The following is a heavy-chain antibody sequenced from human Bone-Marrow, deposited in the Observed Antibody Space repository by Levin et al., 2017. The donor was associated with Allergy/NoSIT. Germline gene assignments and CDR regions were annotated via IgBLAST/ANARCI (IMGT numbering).Heavy chain of an antibody. V-gene: IGHV3-23*01. D-gene: IGHD2-2*01. CDR2: ISGSGGST. CDR1: GFTFSSYA. CDR3: AKDPQYCISTSCSVVYGMDV. Sequence: PSETLSLTCAASGFTFSSYAMSWVRQAPGKGLEWVSAISGSGGSTYYADSVKGRFTISRDNSKNTLYLQMNSLRAEDTAVYYCAKDPQYCISTSCSVVYGMDVWGQGTTVTVSS. J-gene: IGHJ6*02.